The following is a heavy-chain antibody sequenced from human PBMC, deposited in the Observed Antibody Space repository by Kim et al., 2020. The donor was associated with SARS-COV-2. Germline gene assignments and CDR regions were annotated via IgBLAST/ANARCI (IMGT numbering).Heavy chain of an antibody. V-gene: IGHV1-2*04. CDR3: ARDRRVAAAGTNYYYYGMDV. Sequence: ASVKVSCKASGYTFTGYYMHWVRQAPGQGLEWMGWINPNSGGTNYAQKFQGWVTMTRDTSISTAYMELSRLRSDDTAVYYCARDRRVAAAGTNYYYYGMDVWGEGTTGTVSS. J-gene: IGHJ6*04. CDR1: GYTFTGYY. CDR2: INPNSGGT. D-gene: IGHD6-13*01.